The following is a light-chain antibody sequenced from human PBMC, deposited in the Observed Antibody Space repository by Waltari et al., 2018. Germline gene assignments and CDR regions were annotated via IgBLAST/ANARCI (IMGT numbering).Light chain of an antibody. Sequence: QSVLTQPPSVSAAPGQRVTISCSGGRSNIGNNYVSWYRQFPGTAPKLLIYEDNERPSGVPGRFSGSKSCTSATVDITGLQAGDEADYYCGTWDSSLSGAVFGGGTHLTVL. CDR2: EDN. CDR1: RSNIGNNY. V-gene: IGLV1-51*02. CDR3: GTWDSSLSGAV. J-gene: IGLJ7*01.